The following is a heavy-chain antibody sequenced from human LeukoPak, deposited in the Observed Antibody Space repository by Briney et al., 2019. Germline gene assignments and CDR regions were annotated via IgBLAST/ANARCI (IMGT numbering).Heavy chain of an antibody. Sequence: SETLSLTCAVSGGSINNYYWSWIRQPPGKGLEWIGEINHSGSTNYNPSLKSRVTISVDTSKNQFSLKLSPVTAADTAVYHCARAPTTRYCSSTSCYAYDYWGQGTLVTVSS. D-gene: IGHD2-2*01. CDR3: ARAPTTRYCSSTSCYAYDY. J-gene: IGHJ4*02. V-gene: IGHV4-34*01. CDR2: INHSGST. CDR1: GGSINNYY.